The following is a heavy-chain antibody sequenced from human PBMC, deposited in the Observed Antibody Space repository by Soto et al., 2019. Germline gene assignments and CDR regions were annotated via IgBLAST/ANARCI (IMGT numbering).Heavy chain of an antibody. CDR1: GFTFNKFS. Sequence: PGGSLRLSCAASGFTFNKFSMNWVRQAPGKGLEWVSSINSGGSFMYYADSVKGRFTISRDNAKNSLYLQMNSLRAEDTAVYYCASRDCSNGICPFGYWGQGILVTVSS. CDR3: ASRDCSNGICPFGY. D-gene: IGHD2-8*01. CDR2: INSGGSFM. J-gene: IGHJ4*02. V-gene: IGHV3-21*01.